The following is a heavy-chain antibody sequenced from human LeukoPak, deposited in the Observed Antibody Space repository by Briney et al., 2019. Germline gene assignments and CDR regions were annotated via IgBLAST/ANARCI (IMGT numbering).Heavy chain of an antibody. V-gene: IGHV3-74*01. Sequence: PGGSLRLSCAASGFTFSDYWMHWVRQTPGRGLVWVSRINPDGSDILYADSVKGRFTISRDNTKNSLYLQMNSLRAEDTAVYYCTRDRESGSVVHYYYYMDVWGKGTTVTVSS. CDR2: INPDGSDI. D-gene: IGHD1-26*01. CDR1: GFTFSDYW. CDR3: TRDRESGSVVHYYYYMDV. J-gene: IGHJ6*03.